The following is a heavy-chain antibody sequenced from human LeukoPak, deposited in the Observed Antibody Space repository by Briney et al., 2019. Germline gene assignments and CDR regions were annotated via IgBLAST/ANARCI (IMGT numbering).Heavy chain of an antibody. Sequence: GGSLRLSCAASGFTFSNSWMNWVRQAPGKGLGWVSRINRDGSSTNYLDSVKGRFTISRDNARNTLYLQMNSLRAEDTAVYYCARVPYVFDLWGQGTMVTVSS. CDR3: ARVPYVFDL. CDR2: INRDGSST. V-gene: IGHV3-74*01. J-gene: IGHJ3*01. CDR1: GFTFSNSW.